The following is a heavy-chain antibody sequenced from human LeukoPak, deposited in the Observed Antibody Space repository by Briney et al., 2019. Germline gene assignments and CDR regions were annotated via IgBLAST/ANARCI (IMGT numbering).Heavy chain of an antibody. J-gene: IGHJ4*02. CDR1: GFTFSSYA. CDR2: ISGSGGST. Sequence: PGGSLRLSCAASGFTFSSYAMSWVRQAPGKGLEWVSAISGSGGSTYYAASVKGRFTISRDNSKHTLYLQMNSLRAEDTAVYYCAKDRIAATDYWGQGTLVTVSS. V-gene: IGHV3-23*01. CDR3: AKDRIAATDY. D-gene: IGHD6-13*01.